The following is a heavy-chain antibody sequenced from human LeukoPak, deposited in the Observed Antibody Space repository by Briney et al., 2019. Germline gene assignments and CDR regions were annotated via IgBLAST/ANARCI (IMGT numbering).Heavy chain of an antibody. V-gene: IGHV3-11*01. J-gene: IGHJ3*02. D-gene: IGHD1-26*01. CDR1: GFTFSDYY. CDR3: ARDSIVGATTGAFDI. CDR2: ISNSGSTI. Sequence: GGSLRLSCAASGFTFSDYYMSWIRQAPGKGLEWVSYISNSGSTIYHADSVKGRFTISRDNANSSLYLRMTSLRAEDTAVYYCARDSIVGATTGAFDIWGQGTMVTVPS.